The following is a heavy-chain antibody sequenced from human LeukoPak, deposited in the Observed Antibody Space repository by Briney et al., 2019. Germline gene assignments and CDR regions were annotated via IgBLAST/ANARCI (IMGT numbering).Heavy chain of an antibody. V-gene: IGHV4-59*08. J-gene: IGHJ4*02. CDR1: GGSISDYY. CDR3: ARQVRYFGRFDY. D-gene: IGHD3-9*01. CDR2: IYYSGNT. Sequence: SETLSLTRTVSGGSISDYYWSWIRQPPGKGLEWIGYIYYSGNTKYNPSLKSRVTISVDTSKNQFSLKLSSVTAADTAVYYCARQVRYFGRFDYWGQGTLVTVSS.